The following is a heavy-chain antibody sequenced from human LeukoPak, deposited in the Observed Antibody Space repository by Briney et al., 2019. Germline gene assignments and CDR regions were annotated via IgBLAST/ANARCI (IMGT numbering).Heavy chain of an antibody. CDR2: INHSGST. D-gene: IGHD3-9*01. CDR3: ARSGYDILTGYSGFDY. CDR1: GGSFSGYY. V-gene: IGHV4-34*01. J-gene: IGHJ4*02. Sequence: SETLSLTCAVYGGSFSGYYWSWIRQSPGKGLEWIGEINHSGSTNYNPSLKSRVTMSVDTSKNQFSLKLSSVTAADTAVYYCARSGYDILTGYSGFDYWGQGTLVTVSS.